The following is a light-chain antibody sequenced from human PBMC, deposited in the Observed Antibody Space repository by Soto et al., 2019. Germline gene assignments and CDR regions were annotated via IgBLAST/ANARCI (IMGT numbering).Light chain of an antibody. CDR2: AAS. V-gene: IGKV1-9*01. J-gene: IGKJ4*01. CDR3: QQLNSYPLT. CDR1: QGISSY. Sequence: IQLTQSPSSLSASVGDIVTITCRASQGISSYLAWYQQKPGKAPKLLIYAASTLQSGVPSRFSGSGSGTDFTLTINSLQPEDFASYYCQQLNSYPLTFGGGTKVDI.